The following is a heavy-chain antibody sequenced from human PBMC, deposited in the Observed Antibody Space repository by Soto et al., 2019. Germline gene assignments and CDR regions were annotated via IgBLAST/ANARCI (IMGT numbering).Heavy chain of an antibody. CDR2: ISGSGGST. V-gene: IGHV3-23*01. CDR1: GFTFSSYA. J-gene: IGHJ6*02. D-gene: IGHD6-19*01. Sequence: PGGSLRLSCAASGFTFSSYAMIWVRQAPGEGLEWVSAISGSGGSTYYADSVKGRFTISRDNSKNTLYLQMNSLRAEDTAVYYCAKDGVAGTYYYYGMDVWGQGTTVTAP. CDR3: AKDGVAGTYYYYGMDV.